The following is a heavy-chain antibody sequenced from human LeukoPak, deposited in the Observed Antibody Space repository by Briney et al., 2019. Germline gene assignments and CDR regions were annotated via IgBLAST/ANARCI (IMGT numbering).Heavy chain of an antibody. CDR3: AKRELGSSSPFDY. CDR1: GFTFSSYG. CDR2: ISYDGSNK. J-gene: IGHJ4*02. V-gene: IGHV3-30*18. D-gene: IGHD6-13*01. Sequence: GGSLRLSCAASGFTFSSYGMHWVRQAPGKGLEWVAVISYDGSNKYYADSVKGRFTISRDNSKNTLYLQMNSLRAEDTAVYYCAKRELGSSSPFDYWGQGTLVTVSS.